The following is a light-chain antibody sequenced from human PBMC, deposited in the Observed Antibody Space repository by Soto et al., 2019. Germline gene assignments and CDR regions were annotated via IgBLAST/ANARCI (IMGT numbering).Light chain of an antibody. J-gene: IGLJ3*02. CDR2: DVS. CDR1: SSDVGGYND. Sequence: QSAPTQPASVSGSPGQSITISCTGTSSDVGGYNDVSWYQQHPGKAPKLMIYDVSNRPSGVSNRFSGSKSGNTASLTISGLQAEDEADYYCSSYTSSSTRVFGGGTKLTVL. CDR3: SSYTSSSTRV. V-gene: IGLV2-14*01.